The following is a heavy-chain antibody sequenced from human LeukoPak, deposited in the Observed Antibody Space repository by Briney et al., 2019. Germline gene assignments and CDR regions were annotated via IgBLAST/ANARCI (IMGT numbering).Heavy chain of an antibody. Sequence: SETLSLTCTVSGGSISSGSYYWSWIRQPAGKGLEWIGRIYTSGGTNYNPSLKSRVTISVDTSKNQFSLKLSSVTAADTAVYYCARDRPPSYYDSSGYSDWGQGTLVTVSS. J-gene: IGHJ4*02. CDR2: IYTSGGT. CDR3: ARDRPPSYYDSSGYSD. D-gene: IGHD3-22*01. CDR1: GGSISSGSYY. V-gene: IGHV4-61*02.